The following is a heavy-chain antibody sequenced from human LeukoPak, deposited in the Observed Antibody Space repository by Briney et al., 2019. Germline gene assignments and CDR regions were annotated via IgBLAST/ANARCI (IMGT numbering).Heavy chain of an antibody. J-gene: IGHJ4*02. CDR2: IYYSGSS. V-gene: IGHV4-39*02. CDR1: GGSISSCNYN. Sequence: PSETLSLTCTVSGGSISSCNYNWGWLRQPPGLGLEWIVNIYYSGSSYYNPSLKSRVTISVDTSKNHFSLKLSSVTAADTAVYYCARLVAVAGVFDYWGQGTLVTVSS. CDR3: ARLVAVAGVFDY. D-gene: IGHD6-19*01.